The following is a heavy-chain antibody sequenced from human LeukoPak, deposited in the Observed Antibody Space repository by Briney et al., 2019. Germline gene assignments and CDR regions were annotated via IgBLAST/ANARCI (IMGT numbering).Heavy chain of an antibody. CDR3: AREYNWNDRDFDY. V-gene: IGHV4-34*01. CDR1: GGSFSGYY. CDR2: INHSGST. Sequence: PSETLSLTCGVYGGSFSGYYWSWIRQPPGKGLEWIGEINHSGSTNYNPSLKSRVTISVDTSKNQFSLKLSSVTAADTAVYYCAREYNWNDRDFDYWGQGTLVTVSS. D-gene: IGHD1-20*01. J-gene: IGHJ4*02.